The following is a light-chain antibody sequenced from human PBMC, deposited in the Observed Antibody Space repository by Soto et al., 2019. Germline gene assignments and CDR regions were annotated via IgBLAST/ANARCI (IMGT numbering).Light chain of an antibody. J-gene: IGKJ4*01. Sequence: EIGLTQSPATLSLSPGERATLSCRASQSVGSYLAWYQQKPRQAPRLLIYDASNRATGIPARFSGSGSGTDFTLTISSLEPEDFAVYYCQQRSHWPPLTFGGGTKVEIK. CDR2: DAS. V-gene: IGKV3-11*01. CDR3: QQRSHWPPLT. CDR1: QSVGSY.